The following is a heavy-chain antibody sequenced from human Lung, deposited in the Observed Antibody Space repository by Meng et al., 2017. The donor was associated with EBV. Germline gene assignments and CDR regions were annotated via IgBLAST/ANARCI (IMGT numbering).Heavy chain of an antibody. CDR2: ISTGGSYI. Sequence: EVQLVESGGXLVKPGGSLSLSCTASGFTFNNYSMNWVRQAPGEGLEWVSSISTGGSYIYYVDSLKGRFTISRDNAKNSLYLQMNSLRAEDTAVYYCARDVAASGFDYWGQGTLVTVSS. V-gene: IGHV3-21*01. D-gene: IGHD6-25*01. CDR3: ARDVAASGFDY. CDR1: GFTFNNYS. J-gene: IGHJ4*02.